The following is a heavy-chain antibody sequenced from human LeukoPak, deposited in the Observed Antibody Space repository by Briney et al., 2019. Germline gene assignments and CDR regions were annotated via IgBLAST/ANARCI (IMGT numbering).Heavy chain of an antibody. J-gene: IGHJ3*02. CDR3: ARGHLRDGYNSHAFDI. Sequence: GASVKVSCKASGGTFSSYAISWVRQAPGQGLEWMGRIIPILGIANYAQKFQGRVTITADKSTSTAYMELSSLRSEDTAVYYCARGHLRDGYNSHAFDIWGQGTMVTVSS. CDR1: GGTFSSYA. V-gene: IGHV1-69*04. D-gene: IGHD5-24*01. CDR2: IIPILGIA.